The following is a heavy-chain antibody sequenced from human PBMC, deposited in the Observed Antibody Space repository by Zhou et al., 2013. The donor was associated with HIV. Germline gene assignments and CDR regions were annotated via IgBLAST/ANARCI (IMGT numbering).Heavy chain of an antibody. CDR1: GGSISSGSDS. J-gene: IGHJ6*03. CDR2: LYYSGST. D-gene: IGHD2-2*01. Sequence: QVQLQESGPGLVKPSETLSLSCTVSGGSISSGSDSWIWIRQPPGKGLEWIGSLYYSGSTYYNPSLESRVSISVDASKNQFSLKLDSVTVADTAVYYCASSTNWYRVGYYYMDIWGKGTTVTVSS. CDR3: ASSTNWYRVGYYYMDI. V-gene: IGHV4-39*01.